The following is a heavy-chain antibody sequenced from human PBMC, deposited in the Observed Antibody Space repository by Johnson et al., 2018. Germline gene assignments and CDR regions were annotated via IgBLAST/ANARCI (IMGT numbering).Heavy chain of an antibody. V-gene: IGHV3-20*01. CDR2: MHWNGGST. CDR1: GFAFDDYA. CDR3: ARGGGSYSAFDI. Sequence: EVQLVESGGGVVRPGGSLRPCCAASGFAFDDYAIIWVRQSPGKGLERVSGMHWNGGSTVDAHSVKGRFTISREKAKNSLYLQMNSLRAEDTALYHCARGGGSYSAFDIWGQGTMGTVSS. D-gene: IGHD1-26*01. J-gene: IGHJ3*02.